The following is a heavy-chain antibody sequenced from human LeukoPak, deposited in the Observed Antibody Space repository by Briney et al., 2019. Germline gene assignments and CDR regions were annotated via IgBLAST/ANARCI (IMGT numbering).Heavy chain of an antibody. D-gene: IGHD1-26*01. CDR3: ARESFQAFDI. V-gene: IGHV4-59*02. Sequence: PSETLSLTCTVSGGSVSSYYWSWIRQPPGKGLEYIGYIYSIRITNYNPSLKSRVTISVDTSKNQFSLELSSVTAADTAIYYCARESFQAFDIWGQGTLVTVSS. J-gene: IGHJ3*02. CDR2: IYSIRIT. CDR1: GGSVSSYY.